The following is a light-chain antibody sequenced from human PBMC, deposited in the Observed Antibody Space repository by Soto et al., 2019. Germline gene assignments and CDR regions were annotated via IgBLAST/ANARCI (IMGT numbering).Light chain of an antibody. V-gene: IGKV1-5*03. CDR1: QSISSW. CDR2: KAS. J-gene: IGKJ1*01. Sequence: DIQMTQSPSTLSASVGDRVTITCRASQSISSWLAWYQQKPGKAPKLLIYKASTLESRVPSRFSGSGSGTEFTLTITSLQPDDLATYYCQQYDSYWTFGQGTKVEIK. CDR3: QQYDSYWT.